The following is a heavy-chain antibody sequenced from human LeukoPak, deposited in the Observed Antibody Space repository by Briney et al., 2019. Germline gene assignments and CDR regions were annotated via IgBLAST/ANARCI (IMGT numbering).Heavy chain of an antibody. CDR2: ISYDGSNK. V-gene: IGHV3-30*04. Sequence: GRSLRLSCAASGFTFSSYAMHWVRQAPGKGLEWVAVISYDGSNKYYADSVKGRFTISRDNSKNTLYLQMNSLRAEDTAVYYCARDHGYSSGWYDASFDYWGQGTLVTVSS. CDR1: GFTFSSYA. CDR3: ARDHGYSSGWYDASFDY. J-gene: IGHJ4*02. D-gene: IGHD6-19*01.